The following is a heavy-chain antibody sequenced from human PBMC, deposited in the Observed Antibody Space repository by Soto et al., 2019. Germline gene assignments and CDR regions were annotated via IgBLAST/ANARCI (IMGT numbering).Heavy chain of an antibody. Sequence: GGSLRLSCAAFGFTFSSYSMNCVRQAPGKGLEWVSYISSSSSTVYYADSVKGRFTISRDNAKNSLYLQMNSLRDEDTAVYYCARDWALNPFNVTPLRGGHNDALDIWGQGTMVNVSS. CDR1: GFTFSSYS. CDR2: ISSSSSTV. CDR3: ARDWALNPFNVTPLRGGHNDALDI. V-gene: IGHV3-48*02. D-gene: IGHD2-15*01. J-gene: IGHJ3*02.